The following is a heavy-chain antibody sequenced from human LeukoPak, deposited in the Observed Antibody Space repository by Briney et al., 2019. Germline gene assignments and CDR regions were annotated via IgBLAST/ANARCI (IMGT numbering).Heavy chain of an antibody. Sequence: ASVKVSCKVSGYTFTSYGISWVRQAPGQGLEWMGWISAYKGNTNYAQKRQGRVTTTTDTSTSTAYLELRSLRSDDTAVYYCARDLSGDDYYASSGYYDYWGQGTLVTVSS. CDR3: ARDLSGDDYYASSGYYDY. V-gene: IGHV1-18*01. D-gene: IGHD3-22*01. J-gene: IGHJ4*02. CDR2: ISAYKGNT. CDR1: GYTFTSYG.